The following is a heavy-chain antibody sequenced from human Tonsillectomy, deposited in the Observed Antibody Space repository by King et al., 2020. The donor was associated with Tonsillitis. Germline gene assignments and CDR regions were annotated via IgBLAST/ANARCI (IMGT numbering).Heavy chain of an antibody. V-gene: IGHV4-39*01. D-gene: IGHD2-2*02. Sequence: QLQESGPGLVKPSETLSLTCTVSGGSINTSSYYWGWIRQPPGKGLEWIGSISYTGSTYDDPSLNSRITISVDTSKNQFSLRPSSVTAADTAVYYCASHCSTTSCYNGYFQHWGQGTLVTVSS. CDR1: GGSINTSSYY. CDR3: ASHCSTTSCYNGYFQH. CDR2: ISYTGST. J-gene: IGHJ1*01.